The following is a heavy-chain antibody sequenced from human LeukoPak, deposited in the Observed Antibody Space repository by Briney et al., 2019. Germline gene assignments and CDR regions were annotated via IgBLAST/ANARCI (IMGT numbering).Heavy chain of an antibody. CDR3: TTRLPIVVVVAAIIDY. V-gene: IGHV3-15*01. D-gene: IGHD2-15*01. CDR2: IKSKTDGGTT. Sequence: PGGSLRLSCAASGFTFSNAWMSWVRQAPGKGLEWVGRIKSKTDGGTTDYAAPVKGRFTISRDDSKNTLYLQMNSLKTEDTAVYYCTTRLPIVVVVAAIIDYWGQGTLVTVSS. J-gene: IGHJ4*02. CDR1: GFTFSNAW.